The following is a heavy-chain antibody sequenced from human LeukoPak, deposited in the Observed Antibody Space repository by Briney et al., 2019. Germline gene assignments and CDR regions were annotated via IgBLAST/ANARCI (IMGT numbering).Heavy chain of an antibody. J-gene: IGHJ3*02. CDR3: ARGGGADAFDI. V-gene: IGHV3-33*01. D-gene: IGHD1-26*01. CDR2: IWFDGSNK. Sequence: SGGSLRLSCAASGFTFSNYGMHWVRQAPGKGLEWVAVIWFDGSNKYYADSVKGRFTISRDNSKRTLYLQLNRLRADDTAVYYCARGGGADAFDIWGQGTMVTVSS. CDR1: GFTFSNYG.